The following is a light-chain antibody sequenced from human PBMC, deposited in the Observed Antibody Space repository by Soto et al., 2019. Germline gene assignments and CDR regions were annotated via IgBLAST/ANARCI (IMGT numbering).Light chain of an antibody. CDR1: QDISNY. J-gene: IGKJ5*01. V-gene: IGKV1-33*01. CDR3: QQYDNPIT. CDR2: DAS. Sequence: DNEMSQSAFALSASIGDRVTITCQASQDISNYLNWYQQKPGKAPKLLIYDASNLETGVPSRLSGSGSGTDFTFTISSLQPEDIATYYCQQYDNPITFAQGTRLEIK.